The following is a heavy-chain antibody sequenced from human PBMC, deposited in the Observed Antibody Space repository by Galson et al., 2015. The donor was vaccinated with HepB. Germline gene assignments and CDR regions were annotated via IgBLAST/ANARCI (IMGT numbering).Heavy chain of an antibody. CDR3: ARVEGGYSSNWDAFDI. CDR1: GYTFTSYG. Sequence: SCKASGYTFTSYGISWVRQAPGQGLEWMGWISAYNGNTNYAQKLQGRVTMTTDTSTSTAYMELRSLRSDDTAVYYCARVEGGYSSNWDAFDIWGQGTMVTVSS. D-gene: IGHD6-13*01. CDR2: ISAYNGNT. J-gene: IGHJ3*02. V-gene: IGHV1-18*01.